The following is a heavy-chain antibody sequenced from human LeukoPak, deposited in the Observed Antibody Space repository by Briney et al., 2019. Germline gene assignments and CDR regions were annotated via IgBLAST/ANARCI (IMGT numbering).Heavy chain of an antibody. Sequence: KPSETLSLTCTVSGGSISSSSYYWSWIRQPAGKGLEWIGRIYTSGSTNYNPSLKSRVTMSVDTSKNQFSLKLSSVTAADTAVYYCARVMWDSRGYGDELWFDYWGQGTLVTVSS. CDR1: GGSISSSSYY. V-gene: IGHV4-61*02. J-gene: IGHJ4*02. CDR2: IYTSGST. CDR3: ARVMWDSRGYGDELWFDY. D-gene: IGHD4-17*01.